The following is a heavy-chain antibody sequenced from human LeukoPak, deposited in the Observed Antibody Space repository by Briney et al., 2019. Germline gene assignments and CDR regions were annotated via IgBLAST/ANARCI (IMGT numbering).Heavy chain of an antibody. D-gene: IGHD6-13*01. CDR1: GYTFTSYG. J-gene: IGHJ5*02. CDR3: ARELFSSSSWNWFDP. CDR2: ISAYNGNT. Sequence: ASVKVSCKASGYTFTSYGISWVRQAPGQGLEWMGWISAYNGNTNYAQKLQGRVTMTTDTSTSTAYMELRSLRSDDTAVYYCARELFSSSSWNWFDPWGQGTLVTVSS. V-gene: IGHV1-18*01.